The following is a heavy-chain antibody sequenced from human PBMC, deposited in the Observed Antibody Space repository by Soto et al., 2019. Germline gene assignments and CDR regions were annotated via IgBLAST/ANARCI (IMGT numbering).Heavy chain of an antibody. D-gene: IGHD6-6*01. V-gene: IGHV4-31*03. CDR3: ARASSSSSAADY. Sequence: QVQLHESGPGLVKASQTLSLICNVSGESISSGGYYWSWIRHHPGKGLEWIGYIYDSESAYYNPSLKSRVTISMDTSKNHFAMKLSSVTAADTAVYYCARASSSSSAADYWGQGTLITVSS. CDR1: GESISSGGYY. CDR2: IYDSESA. J-gene: IGHJ4*02.